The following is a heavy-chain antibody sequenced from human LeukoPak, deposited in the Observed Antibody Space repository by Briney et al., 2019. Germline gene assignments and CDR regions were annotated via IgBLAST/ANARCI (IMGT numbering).Heavy chain of an antibody. CDR2: ISWNSGSI. Sequence: GRSLRLSCAASGFTFDDYAMHWVRQAPGKGLEWVSGISWNSGSIGYADSVKGRFTISRDNSKNTLYLQMNSLRAEDTAVYYCASDYGDYVLGYWGQGTLVTVSS. V-gene: IGHV3-9*01. CDR1: GFTFDDYA. D-gene: IGHD4-17*01. J-gene: IGHJ4*02. CDR3: ASDYGDYVLGY.